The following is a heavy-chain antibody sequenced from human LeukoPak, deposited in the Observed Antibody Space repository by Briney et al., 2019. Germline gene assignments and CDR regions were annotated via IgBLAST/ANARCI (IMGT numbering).Heavy chain of an antibody. CDR2: INPNSGGT. Sequence: ASVKVSCKASGYTFTGYYMHWVRQAPGQGLEWMGWINPNSGGTNYAQKFQGRVTMTRDTSISTAYMELSRLRSDDTAVYYCARDLVRVPYDFWSGYYGDLYFDLWGRGTLVTVSS. D-gene: IGHD3-3*01. CDR3: ARDLVRVPYDFWSGYYGDLYFDL. V-gene: IGHV1-2*02. CDR1: GYTFTGYY. J-gene: IGHJ2*01.